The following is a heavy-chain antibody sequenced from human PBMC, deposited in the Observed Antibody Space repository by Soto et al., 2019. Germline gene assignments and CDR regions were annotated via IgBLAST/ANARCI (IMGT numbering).Heavy chain of an antibody. J-gene: IGHJ4*02. CDR1: GGSFSGYY. CDR2: VYYSGGA. Sequence: SETLSLTCAVYGGSFSGYYWSWIRQPPGKGLEFIGSVYYSGGAYYNPSLKSRVTVSVDTSKNQLSLRVNSVTAADTAVYYCLRVVEAATGHSDVDSWGQVIRVTVSS. CDR3: LRVVEAATGHSDVDS. D-gene: IGHD3-22*01. V-gene: IGHV4-59*04.